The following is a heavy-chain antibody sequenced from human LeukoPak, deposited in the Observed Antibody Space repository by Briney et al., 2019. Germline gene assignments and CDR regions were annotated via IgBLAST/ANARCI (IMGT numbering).Heavy chain of an antibody. V-gene: IGHV4-39*07. CDR1: GGSISSSSYY. CDR3: ARDHGIAGEFDY. CDR2: IYYSGST. J-gene: IGHJ4*02. Sequence: TSETLSLTCTVSGGSISSSSYYWGWIRQPPGKGLEWIGSIYYSGSTYYNPSLKSRVTISVDTSKNQFSLKLSSVTAADTAVYYCARDHGIAGEFDYWGQGTLVTVSS. D-gene: IGHD6-13*01.